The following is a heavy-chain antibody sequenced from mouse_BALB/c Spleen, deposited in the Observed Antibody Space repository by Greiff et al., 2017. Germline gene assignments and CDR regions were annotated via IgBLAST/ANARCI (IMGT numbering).Heavy chain of an antibody. D-gene: IGHD1-1*01. Sequence: VKLMESGPGLVQPSQSLSITCTVSGFSLTSYGVHWVRQSPGKGLEWLGVIWSGGSTDYNAAFISRLSISKDNSKSQVFFKMNSLQANDTAIYYCASYYGSRFIYAMDYWGQGTSVTVSS. V-gene: IGHV2-2*02. J-gene: IGHJ4*01. CDR3: ASYYGSRFIYAMDY. CDR1: GFSLTSYG. CDR2: IWSGGST.